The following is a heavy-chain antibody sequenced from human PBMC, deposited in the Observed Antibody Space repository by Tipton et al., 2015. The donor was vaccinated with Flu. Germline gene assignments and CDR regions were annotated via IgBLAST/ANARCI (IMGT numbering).Heavy chain of an antibody. CDR3: AGYGDYDGMDV. CDR1: GGSFSGYY. D-gene: IGHD4-17*01. Sequence: TLSLTCAVYGGSFSGYYWSWIRQPPGKGLEWIGEINHTGGTNYNPSLKSRVTISVDTSKNQFSLKLSSVTAADTAVYYCAGYGDYDGMDVWGQGTTVTVSS. J-gene: IGHJ6*02. CDR2: INHTGGT. V-gene: IGHV4-34*01.